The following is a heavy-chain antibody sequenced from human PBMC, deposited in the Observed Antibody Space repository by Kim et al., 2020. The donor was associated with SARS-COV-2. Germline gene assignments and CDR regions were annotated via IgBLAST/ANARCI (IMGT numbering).Heavy chain of an antibody. Sequence: ASVKVSCKVSGYTLTEFSMHWVRQAPGKGLEWMGGFDPEDGETIYAQKFQGRVTMTEDTSTDTAYMELSSLRSEDTAVYYCATSTTVTTSGWFDSWGQGNLVTVSS. V-gene: IGHV1-24*01. CDR3: ATSTTVTTSGWFDS. CDR2: FDPEDGET. J-gene: IGHJ5*01. D-gene: IGHD4-17*01. CDR1: GYTLTEFS.